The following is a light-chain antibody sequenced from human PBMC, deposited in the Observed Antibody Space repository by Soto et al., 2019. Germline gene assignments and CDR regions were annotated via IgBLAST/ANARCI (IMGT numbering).Light chain of an antibody. CDR2: GAS. V-gene: IGKV3D-15*01. J-gene: IGKJ4*01. CDR3: QQYNNWPLT. CDR1: QSVSSSD. Sequence: EIVLTQSPGTLSLSPGERATLSCRASQSVSSSDLAWYQQKPGQAPRLLIYGASSRATGFPARFSGSGSGTEFTLTISSLQSEDFAVYYCQQYNNWPLTFGGGTKVDIK.